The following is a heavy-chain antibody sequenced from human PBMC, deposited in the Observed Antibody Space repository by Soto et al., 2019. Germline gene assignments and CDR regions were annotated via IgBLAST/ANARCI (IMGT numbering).Heavy chain of an antibody. CDR2: ISYDGSNK. D-gene: IGHD5-18*01. V-gene: IGHV3-30-3*01. CDR3: ARADTAMTPSPSVFVNSWVYYYYYYGMDV. CDR1: GFTFSSYA. J-gene: IGHJ6*02. Sequence: GGSLRLSCAASGFTFSSYAMHWVRQAPGKGLEWVAVISYDGSNKYYADSVKGRFTISRDNSKNTLYLQMNSLRAEDTAVYYCARADTAMTPSPSVFVNSWVYYYYYYGMDVWGQGTTVTVSS.